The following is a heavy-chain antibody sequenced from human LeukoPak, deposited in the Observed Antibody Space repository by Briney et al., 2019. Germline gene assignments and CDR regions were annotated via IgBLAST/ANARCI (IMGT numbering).Heavy chain of an antibody. D-gene: IGHD3-3*01. Sequence: ASVKVSCKASGYTFTGYYMHWVRQAPGQGLEWMGWINPNSGDTNYAQMLQGRVTMTRDTSISTAYMELSRLKSDDTAVYYCAASYDFWGGYLNHDYWGQGTLVTVSS. J-gene: IGHJ4*02. CDR3: AASYDFWGGYLNHDY. CDR2: INPNSGDT. CDR1: GYTFTGYY. V-gene: IGHV1-2*02.